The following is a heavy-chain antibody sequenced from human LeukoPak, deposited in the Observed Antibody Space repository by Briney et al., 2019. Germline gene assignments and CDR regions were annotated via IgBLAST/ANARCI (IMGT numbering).Heavy chain of an antibody. D-gene: IGHD6-19*01. CDR3: ARDGGQGSGWSTIDY. J-gene: IGHJ4*02. Sequence: PSETLSLTCTVSGGSVSSGSYFWSWIRQPPGKGLEWIVYIFYNGETNYNPSLTSRLTLSIDASKNHFSLKLTSVTAADTGVYYCARDGGQGSGWSTIDYWGQGTLVTVSS. CDR2: IFYNGET. CDR1: GGSVSSGSYF. V-gene: IGHV4-61*03.